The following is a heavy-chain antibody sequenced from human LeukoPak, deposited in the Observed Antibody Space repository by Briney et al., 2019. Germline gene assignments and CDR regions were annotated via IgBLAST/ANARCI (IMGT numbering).Heavy chain of an antibody. D-gene: IGHD2-2*01. V-gene: IGHV4-34*01. CDR3: ARGKTRRGYCSSIECYNLYYFYMDV. CDR1: GESFSGSS. CDR2: IDHSGST. Sequence: SETLSLTCAVYGESFSGSSWSWIRQPPGKGLEWIGEIDHSGSTNYNPSLKSRVTISVDTSKNQFSLKLNSVTAADTAVYYCARGKTRRGYCSSIECYNLYYFYMDVWGRGTTVTVS. J-gene: IGHJ6*03.